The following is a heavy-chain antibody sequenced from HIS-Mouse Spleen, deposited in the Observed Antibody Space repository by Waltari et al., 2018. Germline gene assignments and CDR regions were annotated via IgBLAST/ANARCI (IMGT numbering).Heavy chain of an antibody. Sequence: QVQLQESGPGLVKPSQTLSLTCTVSGGSISSGGYYWSWIRQHPGKGLEVIGYIYYSGRTYSNPSLKGGVNITVDTSKNQFSLKLSSVTAADTAVYYCARSPYYDFWSGYSDNWFDPWGQGTLVTVSS. CDR1: GGSISSGGYY. D-gene: IGHD3-3*01. V-gene: IGHV4-31*03. CDR3: ARSPYYDFWSGYSDNWFDP. CDR2: IYYSGRT. J-gene: IGHJ5*02.